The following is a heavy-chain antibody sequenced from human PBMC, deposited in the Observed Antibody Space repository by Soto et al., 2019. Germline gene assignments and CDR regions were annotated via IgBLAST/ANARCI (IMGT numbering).Heavy chain of an antibody. CDR1: GGSISSGDYY. CDR2: MFHSGSA. Sequence: PSETLSLTCAVSGGSISSGDYYWTWIRQPPGKGLEWIGFMFHSGSAYYTPSPKSRVTISVDASKNQFSLMLTSVTAADTAVYYCARARGHYYYGSGYSTFSGMDAWGQGATLTVSS. J-gene: IGHJ6*02. CDR3: ARARGHYYYGSGYSTFSGMDA. D-gene: IGHD3-22*01. V-gene: IGHV4-30-4*01.